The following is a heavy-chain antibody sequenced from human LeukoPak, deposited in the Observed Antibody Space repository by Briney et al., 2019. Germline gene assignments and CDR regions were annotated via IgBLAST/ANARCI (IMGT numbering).Heavy chain of an antibody. Sequence: SETLSLTCTVSGGSISSYYWSWIRQPAGKGLEWIGRIYTSGSTNYNPSLKSRVTMSVDTSKDQFSPKLSSVTAADTAVYYCAVLGYCSSTSCYADYWYFDLWGRGTLVTVSS. CDR3: AVLGYCSSTSCYADYWYFDL. D-gene: IGHD2-2*01. CDR1: GGSISSYY. J-gene: IGHJ2*01. V-gene: IGHV4-4*07. CDR2: IYTSGST.